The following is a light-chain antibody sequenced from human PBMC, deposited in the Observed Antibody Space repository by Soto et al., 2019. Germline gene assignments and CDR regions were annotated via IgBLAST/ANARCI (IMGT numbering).Light chain of an antibody. Sequence: QSVLTQPPSASGSPGQSVSVSCTGSSNDVGRYNHVSWYQQHPGKAPKLIIYEVTKRPSGVPDRFSGSKSGNTASLTVSGLRAEDEADYYCSSYAASNYYVFGTGTQVTVL. V-gene: IGLV2-8*01. CDR3: SSYAASNYYV. J-gene: IGLJ1*01. CDR1: SNDVGRYNH. CDR2: EVT.